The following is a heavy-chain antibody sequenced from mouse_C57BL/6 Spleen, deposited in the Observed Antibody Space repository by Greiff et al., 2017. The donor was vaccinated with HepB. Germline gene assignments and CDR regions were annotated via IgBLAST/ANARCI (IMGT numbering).Heavy chain of an antibody. CDR1: GYTFTSYW. Sequence: QVQLQQPGAELVRPGSSVKLSCKASGYTFTSYWMHWVKQRPIQGLEWIGNIDPSDSETHYNQKFKDKATLTVDKSSSTAYMQLSSLTSEDSAFYYCARERMGGGNRAMDYWGQGTSVTVSS. CDR2: IDPSDSET. V-gene: IGHV1-52*01. CDR3: ARERMGGGNRAMDY. D-gene: IGHD2-1*01. J-gene: IGHJ4*01.